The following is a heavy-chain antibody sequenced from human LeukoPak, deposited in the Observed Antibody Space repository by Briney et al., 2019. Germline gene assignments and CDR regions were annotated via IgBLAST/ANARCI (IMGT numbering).Heavy chain of an antibody. J-gene: IGHJ4*02. D-gene: IGHD3-3*01. CDR1: GGSISSSSYS. CDR2: IYYSGTT. CDR3: ARLRFDFWSGYAHPYFDY. V-gene: IGHV4-39*01. Sequence: SETLPLTCTVSGGSISSSSYSWGWIRQPPGKGLEWIGSIYYSGTTYYNPSLKSRVTISVDTSKIQFSLKLSSVAATDTAVYFCARLRFDFWSGYAHPYFDYWGQGTLVTVSS.